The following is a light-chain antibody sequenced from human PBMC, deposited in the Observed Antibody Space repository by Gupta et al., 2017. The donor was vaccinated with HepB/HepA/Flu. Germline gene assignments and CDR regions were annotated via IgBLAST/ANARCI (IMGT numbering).Light chain of an antibody. Sequence: DVQIAHSPSSLSASVGDRVTITCQASHDISNYLNWYQQKPGKAPRLLIYDASNLQTGVPSRFSGSGSGTHFTFTINSLQPEDIATYYCQQFDNLPRRTFGPGTKVDIK. CDR1: HDISNY. J-gene: IGKJ3*01. CDR2: DAS. V-gene: IGKV1-33*01. CDR3: QQFDNLPRRT.